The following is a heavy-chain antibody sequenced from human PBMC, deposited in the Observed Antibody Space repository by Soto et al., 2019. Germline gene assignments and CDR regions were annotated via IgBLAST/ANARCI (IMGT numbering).Heavy chain of an antibody. V-gene: IGHV3-30*18. J-gene: IGHJ4*02. CDR2: VSYDGSNK. CDR1: GFTFSSYG. Sequence: GGSLRLSCAASGFTFSSYGMHWVRRAPGKGLEWVALVSYDGSNKNYAASVKGRFAISRDNSKNTLYLQMNMLRTEDAAVYYCAKDLGYCSGGSCYSEGYFDSWGQGALVTVSS. D-gene: IGHD2-15*01. CDR3: AKDLGYCSGGSCYSEGYFDS.